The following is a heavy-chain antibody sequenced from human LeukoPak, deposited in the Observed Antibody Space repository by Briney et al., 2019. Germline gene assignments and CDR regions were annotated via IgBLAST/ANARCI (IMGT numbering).Heavy chain of an antibody. CDR3: ARVRRSGWHFDY. D-gene: IGHD6-19*01. CDR2: ISNDGSNK. J-gene: IGHJ4*02. V-gene: IGHV3-30*03. CDR1: GFTFSSYG. Sequence: PGRSLRLSCAASGFTFSSYGMHWVRQAPGKGLEWVAVISNDGSNKYYADSVKGRFTISRDNSKNTLYLQMNSLRAEDTAVYYCARVRRSGWHFDYWGQGTLVTVSS.